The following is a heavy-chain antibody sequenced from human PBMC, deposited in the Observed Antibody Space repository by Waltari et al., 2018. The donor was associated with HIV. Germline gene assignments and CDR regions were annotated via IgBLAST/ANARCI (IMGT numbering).Heavy chain of an antibody. CDR2: MSTSGST. CDR3: ARENDTSWRALGH. D-gene: IGHD3-16*01. J-gene: IGHJ4*02. Sequence: QVQLLASGAGLVKPSQTLSLTCTVSGGSISAYYWRWFLQPGGKGLEWIGRMSTSGSTNYNASLESRVTMSVDTSKNQFSLKLSSVTAADTAVYYCARENDTSWRALGHWGQGTLVTVSS. CDR1: GGSISAYY. V-gene: IGHV4-4*07.